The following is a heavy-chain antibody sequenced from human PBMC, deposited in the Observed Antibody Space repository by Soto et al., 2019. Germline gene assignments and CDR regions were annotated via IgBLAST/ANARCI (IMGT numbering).Heavy chain of an antibody. D-gene: IGHD5-12*01. J-gene: IGHJ4*02. CDR2: IRSKTYGGTT. CDR1: GFTFGGYG. CDR3: ARVPNGNDPPH. Sequence: HPGGSLRLSCTASGFTFGGYGMSWFRQAPGKGLEWVGFIRSKTYGGTTEYAASVEGRFTISRDNSKSIAYLQMNSLKTEDTAVYYCARVPNGNDPPHWGQGTLVTVSS. V-gene: IGHV3-49*03.